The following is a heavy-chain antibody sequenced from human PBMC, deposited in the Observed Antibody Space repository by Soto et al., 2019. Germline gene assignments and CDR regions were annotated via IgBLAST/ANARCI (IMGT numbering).Heavy chain of an antibody. V-gene: IGHV3-73*02. D-gene: IGHD6-6*01. Sequence: EVQLVESGGGLVQPGGSLKLSCAASGFTFSGSAMHWVRQTSGKGLEWVGRIRSKANSYATAYAASVKGRFTISRDDSENTAYLQMNSLKTEDTAVYYCTSHRYSSSWYYFDYWGQGTLVTVSS. J-gene: IGHJ4*02. CDR1: GFTFSGSA. CDR2: IRSKANSYAT. CDR3: TSHRYSSSWYYFDY.